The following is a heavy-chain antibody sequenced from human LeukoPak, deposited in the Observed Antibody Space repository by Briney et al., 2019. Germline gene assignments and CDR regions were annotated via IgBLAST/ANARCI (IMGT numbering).Heavy chain of an antibody. V-gene: IGHV4-4*07. CDR3: ARGDLITVAGTVPVSGFDY. CDR2: IYTSGST. J-gene: IGHJ4*02. Sequence: SETLSLTCTVSGGSISSYYWSRIRQPAGKGLEWIGRIYTSGSTDYNPSLESRVTMSVDTSKNQFSLKLSSVTAADTAVYYCARGDLITVAGTVPVSGFDYWGQGTLVTVSS. CDR1: GGSISSYY. D-gene: IGHD6-19*01.